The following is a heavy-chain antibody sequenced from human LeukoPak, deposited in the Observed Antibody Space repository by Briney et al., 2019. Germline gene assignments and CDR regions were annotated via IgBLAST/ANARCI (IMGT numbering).Heavy chain of an antibody. D-gene: IGHD5/OR15-5a*01. J-gene: IGHJ4*02. V-gene: IGHV3-23*01. CDR3: AKGSSSVWPYYFDY. CDR2: ITCSAGGT. CDR1: GFTFSSYA. Sequence: GGSLRLSCAASGFTFSSYAMGWVRQAPGKGLEWVSAITCSAGGTYYADSVKGRSAISRDNSKNTLYLDMNSLRAEDTAVYYCAKGSSSVWPYYFDYWGQGALVTASS.